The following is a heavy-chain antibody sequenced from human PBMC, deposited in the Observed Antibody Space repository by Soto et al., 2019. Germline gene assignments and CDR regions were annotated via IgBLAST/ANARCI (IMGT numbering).Heavy chain of an antibody. V-gene: IGHV4-31*03. CDR1: GGSISSGGYY. Sequence: SETLSLTCTVSGGSISSGGYYWSWIRQHPGKGLEWIGYIYYSGSTYYNPSLKSRVTISVDTSKNQFSLKLSSVTAADTAVYYCARDLASSSWYTGYYYGMDVWGQGTTVTVSS. J-gene: IGHJ6*02. CDR2: IYYSGST. CDR3: ARDLASSSWYTGYYYGMDV. D-gene: IGHD6-13*01.